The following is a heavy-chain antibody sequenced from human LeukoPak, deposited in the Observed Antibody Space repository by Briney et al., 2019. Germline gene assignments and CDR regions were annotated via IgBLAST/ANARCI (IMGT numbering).Heavy chain of an antibody. Sequence: GGSLRLSCAASGFTFSSYGMHWVRQAPGKGLEWAAVISYDGSNKYYADSVKGRFTISRDNSKNTLYLQMNSLRAEDTAVYYCAKEGSRWVDSIAARLSPFDYWGQGTLVTVSS. CDR1: GFTFSSYG. CDR3: AKEGSRWVDSIAARLSPFDY. V-gene: IGHV3-30*18. J-gene: IGHJ4*02. D-gene: IGHD6-6*01. CDR2: ISYDGSNK.